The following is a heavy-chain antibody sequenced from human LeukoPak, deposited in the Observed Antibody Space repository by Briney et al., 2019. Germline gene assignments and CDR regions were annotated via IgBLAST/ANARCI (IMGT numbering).Heavy chain of an antibody. CDR2: ISSSRNTI. J-gene: IGHJ4*02. V-gene: IGHV3-48*01. Sequence: GGSLRLSCAASGFTFSNYSMNWVRQAPGKGLEWVSYISSSRNTIYYADSVKGRFTISRDNSKNTLYLQMNSLRAEDTAVYYCAKDRVRNQLLVYFDYWGQGTLVTVSS. CDR1: GFTFSNYS. CDR3: AKDRVRNQLLVYFDY. D-gene: IGHD2-2*01.